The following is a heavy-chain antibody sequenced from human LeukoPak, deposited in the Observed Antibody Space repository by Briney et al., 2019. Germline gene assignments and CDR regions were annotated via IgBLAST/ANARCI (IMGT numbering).Heavy chain of an antibody. CDR2: IYSGGST. CDR3: ARGVPYDSWSGPHYSDY. V-gene: IGHV3-53*01. CDR1: GFSVSGKF. D-gene: IGHD3-3*01. J-gene: IGHJ4*02. Sequence: GGSLRLSCAASGFSVSGKFMSWVRQAPGKGLEWVSVIYSGGSTYYADSVKGRFTISRDNSKNTLYLQMNSLRAEDTAVYYCARGVPYDSWSGPHYSDYWGQGTLVTVSS.